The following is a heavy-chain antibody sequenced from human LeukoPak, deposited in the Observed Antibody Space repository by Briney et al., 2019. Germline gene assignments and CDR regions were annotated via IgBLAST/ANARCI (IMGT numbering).Heavy chain of an antibody. CDR2: IKSKTDGGTT. CDR3: TTQKAGGGWYFRMGVFDI. Sequence: PGGSLRLSCAASGFTFSNAWMSWVRQAPGKGLEWVGRIKSKTDGGTTDYAAPVKGRFTISRDDSKNTLYLQMNSLKTEDTAVYYCTTQKAGGGWYFRMGVFDIWGQGTMVTVSS. D-gene: IGHD6-19*01. V-gene: IGHV3-15*01. J-gene: IGHJ3*02. CDR1: GFTFSNAW.